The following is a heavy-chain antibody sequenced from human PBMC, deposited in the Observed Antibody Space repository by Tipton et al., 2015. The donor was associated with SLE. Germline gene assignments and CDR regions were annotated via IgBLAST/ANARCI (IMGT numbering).Heavy chain of an antibody. D-gene: IGHD1-26*01. V-gene: IGHV4-31*03. J-gene: IGHJ4*02. CDR2: INYSGNA. Sequence: TLSLTCSVSGFSISRGVYYWSWIRQHPGKGLEWVGCINYSGNAYYNPSLMSRVTISVDTSKNQFFLRLSSVTAADTAIYYCARPTSRSGWGQGILVTVSS. CDR1: GFSISRGVYY. CDR3: ARPTSRSG.